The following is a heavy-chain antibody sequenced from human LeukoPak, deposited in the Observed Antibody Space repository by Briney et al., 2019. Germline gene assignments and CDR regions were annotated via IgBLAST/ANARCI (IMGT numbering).Heavy chain of an antibody. V-gene: IGHV3-9*01. CDR1: GFTFHDYA. CDR2: ISWNSGSI. D-gene: IGHD2-15*01. J-gene: IGHJ4*02. Sequence: PVRSLRLSCAASGFTFHDYAMHWVRQAPGKGLDWVSGISWNSGSIVYADSVKGRFTISRDNAKNSLYLQMTSLRAADTAVYYCARSLCYDTGCSFDNWGQGTLVTVSS. CDR3: ARSLCYDTGCSFDN.